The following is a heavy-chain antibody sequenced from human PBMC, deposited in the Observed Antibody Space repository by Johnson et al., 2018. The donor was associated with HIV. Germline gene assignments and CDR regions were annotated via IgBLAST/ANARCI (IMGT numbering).Heavy chain of an antibody. D-gene: IGHD1-1*01. Sequence: VQLVESGGGLIQPGGSLRLSCAASGFTVSSNYISWVRQAPGKGLEWVSVIYSGGSTYYADSVKGRFTIFRDSSKNTLYLQMNSLRVEDTAVYYCARAEPWDRRHYAFDIWGQGTMVTVSS. CDR2: IYSGGST. CDR3: ARAEPWDRRHYAFDI. J-gene: IGHJ3*02. V-gene: IGHV3-53*01. CDR1: GFTVSSNY.